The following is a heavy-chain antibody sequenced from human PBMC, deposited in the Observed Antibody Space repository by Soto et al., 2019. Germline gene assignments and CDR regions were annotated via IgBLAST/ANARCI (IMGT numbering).Heavy chain of an antibody. V-gene: IGHV4-34*01. CDR2: INHSGKT. J-gene: IGHJ4*02. CDR1: AGSFSGYS. D-gene: IGHD3-3*02. Sequence: SETLSLTCAVYAGSFSGYSWSWIRQPPGKGLEWIGDINHSGKTSYNPSLKSRVTISVDTSKNQFSLKLSSVTAADTAVYYCARHLHLRAPNYFDYWGQGTLVTVSS. CDR3: ARHLHLRAPNYFDY.